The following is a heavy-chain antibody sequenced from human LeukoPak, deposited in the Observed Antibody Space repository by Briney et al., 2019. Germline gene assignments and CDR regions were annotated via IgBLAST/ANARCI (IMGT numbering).Heavy chain of an antibody. Sequence: EASVKVSCKASGGTFSSYAISWVRQAPGQGLEWMGGIIPIFGTANYAQKFQGRVTITADESTSTAYMELSSLRSEDTAVYYCASSRVHGSGLVDDFDYWGQGTLVTVSS. J-gene: IGHJ4*02. D-gene: IGHD6-19*01. CDR3: ASSRVHGSGLVDDFDY. CDR2: IIPIFGTA. CDR1: GGTFSSYA. V-gene: IGHV1-69*13.